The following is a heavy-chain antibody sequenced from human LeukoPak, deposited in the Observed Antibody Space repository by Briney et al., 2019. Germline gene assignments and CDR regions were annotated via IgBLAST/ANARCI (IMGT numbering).Heavy chain of an antibody. Sequence: PSETLSLTCAVYGGSFSGYYWSWIRQPPGKGLEWIGEINHSGSTNYNPSLKSRVTISVDTSKNQFSLKLSSVTAADTVVYYCARGRRYAFHRYYYYGMDVWGQGTTVTVSS. CDR1: GGSFSGYY. CDR2: INHSGST. J-gene: IGHJ6*02. D-gene: IGHD3-16*01. CDR3: ARGRRYAFHRYYYYGMDV. V-gene: IGHV4-34*01.